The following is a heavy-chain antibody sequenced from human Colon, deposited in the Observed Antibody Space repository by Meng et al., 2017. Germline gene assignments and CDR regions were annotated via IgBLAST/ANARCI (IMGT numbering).Heavy chain of an antibody. CDR3: ARDRKHYGERGWFDP. J-gene: IGHJ5*02. D-gene: IGHD4-17*01. V-gene: IGHV4-30-4*01. CDR1: GGSISSGDYY. Sequence: QVQPQGAGPGLVQPSQTLSLTCTVSGGSISSGDYYWSWIRQPPGKGLEWIGYIYYSGSTYSNASLKSRVTISIDRSKNQFSLKLSSVTAADTAVYYCARDRKHYGERGWFDPWGQGTLVTVSS. CDR2: IYYSGST.